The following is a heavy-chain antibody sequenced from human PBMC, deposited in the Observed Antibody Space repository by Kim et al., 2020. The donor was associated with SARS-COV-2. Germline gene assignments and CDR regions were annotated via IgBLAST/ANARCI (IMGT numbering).Heavy chain of an antibody. CDR2: IYSGGSST. CDR1: GFTFSSYA. CDR3: AKDTGYSYGGLDP. Sequence: GGSLRLSCAASGFTFSSYAMSWVRQAPGKGLEWVSVIYSGGSSTYYADSVKGRFTISRDNSKNTLYLQMNSLRAEDTAVYYCAKDTGYSYGGLDPWGQGTLVTVSS. D-gene: IGHD5-18*01. V-gene: IGHV3-23*03. J-gene: IGHJ5*02.